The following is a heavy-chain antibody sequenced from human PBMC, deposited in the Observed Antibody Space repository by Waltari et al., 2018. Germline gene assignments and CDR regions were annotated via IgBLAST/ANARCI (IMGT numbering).Heavy chain of an antibody. CDR3: GRIAFGDDGGYFQY. J-gene: IGHJ1*01. D-gene: IGHD4-17*01. Sequence: QLQLQESGPGLVRPSETLSLPCTVSGGAITTNYNWAGHRQPPGKGLEWMGNMQYRGSTFYNPSLMSRVTISLDTSKNQFSLTLTSVDAADTAVYFCGRIAFGDDGGYFQYWGQGTLVTVSS. CDR1: GGAITTNYN. V-gene: IGHV4-39*01. CDR2: MQYRGST.